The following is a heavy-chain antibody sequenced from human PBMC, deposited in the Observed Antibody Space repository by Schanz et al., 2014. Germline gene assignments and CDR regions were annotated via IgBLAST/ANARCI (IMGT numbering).Heavy chain of an antibody. CDR3: ARHRFGVFYYGLDV. D-gene: IGHD3-10*01. Sequence: QVQLVQSGAEVKKPGSSMKVSCTASGYTLKNYGISWVRQAPGLGLEWMGWISDYNGKTNYAQKFQDRVIMSTDRSSSTAYLELRSLTSDDSAIYYCARHRFGVFYYGLDVWGQGTTILVSS. V-gene: IGHV1-18*01. J-gene: IGHJ6*02. CDR2: ISDYNGKT. CDR1: GYTLKNYG.